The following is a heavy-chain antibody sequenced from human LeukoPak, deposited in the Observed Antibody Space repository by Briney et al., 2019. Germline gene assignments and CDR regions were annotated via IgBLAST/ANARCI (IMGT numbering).Heavy chain of an antibody. Sequence: SETLSLTCTVSGGSISSYYWSWIRQPPGKGLEWIGYIYYSGSTNYNPSLKSRVTISVDTSKNQFSLKLSSVTAADTAVYYCAREVGYCSSTSCYDYYYYGMDVWGQGTTVTVFS. D-gene: IGHD2-2*01. V-gene: IGHV4-59*01. J-gene: IGHJ6*02. CDR3: AREVGYCSSTSCYDYYYYGMDV. CDR1: GGSISSYY. CDR2: IYYSGST.